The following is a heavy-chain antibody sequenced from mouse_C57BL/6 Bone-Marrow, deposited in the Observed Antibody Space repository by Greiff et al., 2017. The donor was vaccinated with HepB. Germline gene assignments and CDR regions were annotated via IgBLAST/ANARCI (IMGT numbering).Heavy chain of an antibody. J-gene: IGHJ4*01. CDR2: ILPGSGST. V-gene: IGHV1-9*01. CDR3: ARSPLRRTPHYYAMDY. Sequence: VHLVESGAELMKPGASVKLSCKATGYTFTGYWIEWVKQRPGHGLEWIGEILPGSGSTNYNEKFKGKATFTADTSSNTAYMQLSSLTTEDSAIYYCARSPLRRTPHYYAMDYWGQGTSVTVSS. CDR1: GYTFTGYW. D-gene: IGHD2-12*01.